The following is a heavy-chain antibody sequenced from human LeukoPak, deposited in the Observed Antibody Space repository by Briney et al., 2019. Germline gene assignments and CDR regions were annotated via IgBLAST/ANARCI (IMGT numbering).Heavy chain of an antibody. Sequence: PGGSLRLSCAASGFTFSSYGMHWVRQAPGKGLEWVAVIWYDGSNKYYADSVKGRFTISRGNSKNTLYLQMNSLRAEDTAVYYCAKNGGDSYGTGHFDYWGQGTLVTVSS. CDR1: GFTFSSYG. CDR2: IWYDGSNK. J-gene: IGHJ4*02. CDR3: AKNGGDSYGTGHFDY. V-gene: IGHV3-33*06. D-gene: IGHD5-18*01.